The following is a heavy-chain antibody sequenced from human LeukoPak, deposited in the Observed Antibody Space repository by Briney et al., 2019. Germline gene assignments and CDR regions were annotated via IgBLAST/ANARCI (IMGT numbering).Heavy chain of an antibody. J-gene: IGHJ4*02. CDR2: INHSGST. CDR1: GGSFSGYS. V-gene: IGHV4-34*01. D-gene: IGHD2-21*02. CDR3: ASNEVVTTAWDFDY. Sequence: SETLSLTCAVYGGSFSGYSWSWIRQPPGKGLEWIGHINHSGSTNYNPSLKSRVTISVDTSKKTFSMNLYSVTAADTAVYYCASNEVVTTAWDFDYWGQGTLVTVSS.